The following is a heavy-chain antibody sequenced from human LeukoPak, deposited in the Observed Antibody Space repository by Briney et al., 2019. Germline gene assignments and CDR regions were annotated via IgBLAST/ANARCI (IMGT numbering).Heavy chain of an antibody. CDR2: IYTSGST. CDR1: GGSISSGSYY. V-gene: IGHV4-61*02. CDR3: ASPKYGHGDYEEDY. Sequence: SETLSLTCTVSGGSISSGSYYWSWIRQPAGKGLEWIGRIYTSGSTNYNPSLKSRVTISVDTSKNQFSLKLSSVTAADTAVYYCASPKYGHGDYEEDYWGQGTLVTVSS. D-gene: IGHD4-17*01. J-gene: IGHJ4*02.